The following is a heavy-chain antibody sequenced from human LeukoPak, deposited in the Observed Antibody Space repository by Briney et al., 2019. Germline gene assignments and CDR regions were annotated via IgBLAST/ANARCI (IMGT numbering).Heavy chain of an antibody. J-gene: IGHJ4*02. Sequence: GASVKASCKASGYTFTGNYMHWLRQAPGQGLEWMGWMNPNNGDTNYAQKFQGRVTMTRDTSITTAYMELTRLRSDDTAVYYCVRALPSAGWGQGTLVTVSS. CDR1: GYTFTGNY. D-gene: IGHD6-25*01. V-gene: IGHV1-2*02. CDR2: MNPNNGDT. CDR3: VRALPSAG.